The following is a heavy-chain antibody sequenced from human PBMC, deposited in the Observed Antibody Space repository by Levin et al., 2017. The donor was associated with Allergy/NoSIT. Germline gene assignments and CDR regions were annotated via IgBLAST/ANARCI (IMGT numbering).Heavy chain of an antibody. CDR3: AKSRSSPTRDFDY. J-gene: IGHJ4*02. V-gene: IGHV3-23*01. CDR1: GVTFSSNA. D-gene: IGHD1-14*01. Sequence: GESLKISCAASGVTFSSNAMNWVRQAPGEGLEWVSVISGSGATTFYADSVKGRFTISRDNSKNTLYLQMNTLRAEDTAVYYFAKSRSSPTRDFDYWGQGTLVTVSS. CDR2: ISGSGATT.